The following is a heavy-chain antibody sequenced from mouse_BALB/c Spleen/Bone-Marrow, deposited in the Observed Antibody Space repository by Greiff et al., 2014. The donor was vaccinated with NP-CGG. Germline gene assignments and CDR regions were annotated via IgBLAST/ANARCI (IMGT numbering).Heavy chain of an antibody. J-gene: IGHJ3*01. CDR3: ARDEGCGRFAY. V-gene: IGHV7-3*02. Sequence: EVQLEESGGGLVQPGGSLRLSCATSGFTFTDYYMPWVRQPPGKALEWLGFISHKAIGYTTKYSASVKGRFTISRDNSQSILYLQMNTLRPEDSATYYCARDEGCGRFAYWGQGTLATVSA. CDR2: ISHKAIGYTT. CDR1: GFTFTDYY.